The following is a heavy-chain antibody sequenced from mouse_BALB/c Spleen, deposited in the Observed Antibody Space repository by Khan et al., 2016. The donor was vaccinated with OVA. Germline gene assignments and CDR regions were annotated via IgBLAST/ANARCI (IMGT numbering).Heavy chain of an antibody. CDR1: GFTYSSFG. D-gene: IGHD2-3*01. CDR2: ISYGSNII. J-gene: IGHJ1*01. Sequence: EVELVESGGGLVQPGGSRKLSCAASGFTYSSFGMHWVRQAPEKGLEWVAFISYGSNIIYSADTVKGRFTISRDNPKTTLFLQMTSLRSEDTAMYYCARLGDGGYFDVWGAGTTVTVSS. V-gene: IGHV5-17*02. CDR3: ARLGDGGYFDV.